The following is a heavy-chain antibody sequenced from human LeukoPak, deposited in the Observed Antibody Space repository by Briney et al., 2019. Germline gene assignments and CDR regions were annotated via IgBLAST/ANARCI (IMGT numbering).Heavy chain of an antibody. CDR3: ARSGGSSVAGTGYYYYMDV. J-gene: IGHJ6*03. Sequence: SETLSPTCTVSGGSISSYYWSWIRQPPGKGLEWIGYIYYSGSTNYNPSLKSRVTISVDTSKNQFSLKLSSVTAADTAVYYCARSGGSSVAGTGYYYYMDVWGKGTTVTVSS. D-gene: IGHD6-19*01. CDR1: GGSISSYY. V-gene: IGHV4-59*08. CDR2: IYYSGST.